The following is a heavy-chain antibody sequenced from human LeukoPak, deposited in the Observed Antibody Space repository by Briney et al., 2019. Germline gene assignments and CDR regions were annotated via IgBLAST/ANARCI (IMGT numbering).Heavy chain of an antibody. V-gene: IGHV4-39*07. CDR2: IYYIGNT. D-gene: IGHD3-16*01. Sequence: SETLSLTCTVSGGSISSSSYYWGWIRQPPGKGLEWIGTIYYIGNTYYNPSLKSRVIISRDTSKNQFSLKLSSVTAADTAVYYCARETSQKGAHYMDVWGKGTTVTISS. J-gene: IGHJ6*03. CDR1: GGSISSSSYY. CDR3: ARETSQKGAHYMDV.